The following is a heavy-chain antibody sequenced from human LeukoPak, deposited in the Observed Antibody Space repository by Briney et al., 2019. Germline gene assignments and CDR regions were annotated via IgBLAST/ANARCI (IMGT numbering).Heavy chain of an antibody. CDR1: GFTFSSYA. CDR2: ISSNGGST. V-gene: IGHV3-64*04. Sequence: GGSLRLSCSASGFTFSSYAMHWVRQAPGKGLEYVSAISSNGGSTYYADSVKGRFTISRDNAKNTLYLQMNSLRAEDTAVYYCARGFLIDSSGSVDWGQGTLVTVSS. J-gene: IGHJ4*02. D-gene: IGHD3-22*01. CDR3: ARGFLIDSSGSVD.